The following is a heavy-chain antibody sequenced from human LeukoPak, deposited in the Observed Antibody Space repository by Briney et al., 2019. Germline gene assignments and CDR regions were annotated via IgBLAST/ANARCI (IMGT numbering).Heavy chain of an antibody. CDR1: GYTFTGSY. J-gene: IGHJ3*02. D-gene: IGHD3-22*01. Sequence: ASVKVSCKASGYTFTGSYMHWVRQAPGQGLEWMGWINPNSGGTNYAQKSQGRVTMTRDTSISTAYMELSRLGSDDTAVYYCATGYYDTSDYYPDAFDIWGQGTMVTVSS. V-gene: IGHV1-2*02. CDR2: INPNSGGT. CDR3: ATGYYDTSDYYPDAFDI.